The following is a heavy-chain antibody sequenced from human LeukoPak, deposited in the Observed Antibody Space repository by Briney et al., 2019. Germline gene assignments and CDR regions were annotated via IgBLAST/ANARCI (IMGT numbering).Heavy chain of an antibody. CDR1: GGTFSSYA. J-gene: IGHJ6*02. Sequence: SVKVSCKASGGTFSSYAISWVRQAPGQGLEWMGGIIPIFGTANYAQKFQGRVTITTDESTSTAYMELSSLRSEDTAVYYCARQGVTMVRGVMKYNYHGMDVWGQGTTVTVSS. CDR3: ARQGVTMVRGVMKYNYHGMDV. CDR2: IIPIFGTA. D-gene: IGHD3-10*01. V-gene: IGHV1-69*05.